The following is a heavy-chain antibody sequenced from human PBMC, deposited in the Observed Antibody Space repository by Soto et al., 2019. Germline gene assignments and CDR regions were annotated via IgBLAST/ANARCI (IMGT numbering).Heavy chain of an antibody. CDR2: ISTYTGNT. D-gene: IGHD3-10*01. Sequence: QVHLVQSGAEVKKPGASVKVSCKASGYTFTNYDINWVRQAPGQGLEWMGWISTYTGNTNYAQKLQGRVTMTTDTSTSTVYMELRSLRSDDTAVYYCARGYYSGSGRPTPGGMDVWGQGTTVTVSS. CDR3: ARGYYSGSGRPTPGGMDV. V-gene: IGHV1-18*01. CDR1: GYTFTNYD. J-gene: IGHJ6*02.